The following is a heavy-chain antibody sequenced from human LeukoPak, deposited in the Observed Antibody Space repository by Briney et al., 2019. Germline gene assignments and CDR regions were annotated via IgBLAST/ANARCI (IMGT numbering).Heavy chain of an antibody. V-gene: IGHV3-7*01. CDR3: ARDIWSGYYSHFDY. J-gene: IGHJ4*02. D-gene: IGHD3-3*01. Sequence: PGGSLRLSCAASGFTFSSYWMSWVRQAPGKGLEWVANIKQDGSEKYYVDSVKGRFTISRDNAKNSLYLQMNSLRAEDTAVYYCARDIWSGYYSHFDYWGQGTLVTVSS. CDR2: IKQDGSEK. CDR1: GFTFSSYW.